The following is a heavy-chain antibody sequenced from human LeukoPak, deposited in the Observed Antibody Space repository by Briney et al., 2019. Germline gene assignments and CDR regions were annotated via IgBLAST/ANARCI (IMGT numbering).Heavy chain of an antibody. V-gene: IGHV3-48*03. CDR2: ISSSGSTM. Sequence: GGSLRLSCAAPGFAFSSYEMNWVRQAPGKGLEWISYISSSGSTMYYADSVKGRFTISRVNAKNSLYLQMNSLRAEDTAIYYCASSSWYALDYWGQGTLVTVSS. D-gene: IGHD6-13*01. CDR3: ASSSWYALDY. CDR1: GFAFSSYE. J-gene: IGHJ4*02.